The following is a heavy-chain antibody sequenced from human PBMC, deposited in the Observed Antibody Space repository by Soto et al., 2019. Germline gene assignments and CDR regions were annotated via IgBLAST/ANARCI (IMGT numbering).Heavy chain of an antibody. CDR3: ARVLRDVLSDRYYWYFDL. Sequence: QVQLQESGPGLVKPSQTLSLTCTVSGASISSGGYYWGWIRQHPGKGLGWIGFIYYIGTSYYNPSLESRITLSVDTSKNHFSLNLTSVTAADTAVYYCARVLRDVLSDRYYWYFDLWGRGTLVTVSS. J-gene: IGHJ2*01. D-gene: IGHD3-16*02. CDR2: IYYIGTS. V-gene: IGHV4-31*03. CDR1: GASISSGGYY.